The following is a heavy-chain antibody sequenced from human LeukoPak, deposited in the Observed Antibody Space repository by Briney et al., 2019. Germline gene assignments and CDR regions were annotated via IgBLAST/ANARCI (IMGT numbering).Heavy chain of an antibody. CDR1: GGSISTYY. Sequence: SETLSLTCIVSGGSISTYYWSWIRQPPGKGLEWIGYIYYSGSTNYNPSLKSRVTISVDTSKNQFSLKLSSVTAADTAVYYCARVGCSSTSCYFPWGQGTLVTVSS. V-gene: IGHV4-59*01. J-gene: IGHJ5*02. CDR2: IYYSGST. D-gene: IGHD2-2*01. CDR3: ARVGCSSTSCYFP.